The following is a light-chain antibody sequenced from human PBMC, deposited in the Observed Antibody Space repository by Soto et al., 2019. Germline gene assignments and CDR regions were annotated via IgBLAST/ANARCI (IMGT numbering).Light chain of an antibody. CDR3: QHYNTYPWT. Sequence: SQMTQSPSILSASVGRRLTITCRASQSISSWLAWYQQKQGKAPNLLIHKASHLESGVPSRFSGSGSGTEFNLTISSLQTGDFATYYCQHYNTYPWTFGQGTKVDIK. CDR1: QSISSW. V-gene: IGKV1-5*03. J-gene: IGKJ1*01. CDR2: KAS.